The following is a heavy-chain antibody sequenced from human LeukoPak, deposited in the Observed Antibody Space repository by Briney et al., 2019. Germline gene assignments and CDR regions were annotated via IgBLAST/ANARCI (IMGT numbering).Heavy chain of an antibody. CDR2: IYYSGST. D-gene: IGHD3-9*01. CDR3: ARRTPNYNILTGYKRNNWFDP. Sequence: SETLSLTCTVSGGSISSGDYYWSWIRQHPGKGLEWIGYIYYSGSTYYNPSLKSRVTISLDTSKNQFSLKLSSVTAADTAVYYCARRTPNYNILTGYKRNNWFDPWGQGTLVTVSS. CDR1: GGSISSGDYY. V-gene: IGHV4-31*03. J-gene: IGHJ5*02.